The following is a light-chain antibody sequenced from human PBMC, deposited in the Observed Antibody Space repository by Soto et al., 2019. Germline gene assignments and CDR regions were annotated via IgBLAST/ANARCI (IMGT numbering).Light chain of an antibody. CDR1: QSISSW. V-gene: IGKV1-5*03. J-gene: IGKJ1*01. CDR3: QQYNSYPVG. Sequence: DIQMTQSPSTLSASVGDRVTITCRASQSISSWLAWYQQKPGKAPKLLIYKASSLESGGPSRFSGSGSGTEFTLTISSLQPDDFATYYCQQYNSYPVGFGQGTKVEIK. CDR2: KAS.